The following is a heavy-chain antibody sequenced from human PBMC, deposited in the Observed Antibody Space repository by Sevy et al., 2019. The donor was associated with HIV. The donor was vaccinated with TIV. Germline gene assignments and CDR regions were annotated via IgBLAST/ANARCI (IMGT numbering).Heavy chain of an antibody. J-gene: IGHJ5*02. CDR3: ETDFGNDYDSSARQWFDP. Sequence: ASVKVSCKASGYTFTSYGISWVRQAPGQGLEWMEWISAYNGNTNYAQKLQGRVTMTTDTSTSTAYMELRSLRSDDTAVYYCETDFGNDYDSSARQWFDPWGQGTLVTVSS. CDR2: ISAYNGNT. D-gene: IGHD3-22*01. CDR1: GYTFTSYG. V-gene: IGHV1-18*04.